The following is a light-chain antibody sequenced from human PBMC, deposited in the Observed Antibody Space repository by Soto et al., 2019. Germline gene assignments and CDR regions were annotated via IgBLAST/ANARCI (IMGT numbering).Light chain of an antibody. V-gene: IGKV3-11*01. Sequence: ETVLTQSPATLSLSPGERAILSCRASQSVSNSLAWYQQKPGQAPRLLIYDASNRATGVPARFSGSGSGTDFTLTLTSLEPEDFAVYYCQQRYTWLSFGPGTKVDIK. CDR3: QQRYTWLS. J-gene: IGKJ3*01. CDR2: DAS. CDR1: QSVSNS.